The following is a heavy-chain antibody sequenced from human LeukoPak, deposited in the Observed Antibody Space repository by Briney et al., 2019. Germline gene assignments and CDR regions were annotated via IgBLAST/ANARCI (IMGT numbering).Heavy chain of an antibody. J-gene: IGHJ3*02. CDR1: EYSFTNYW. CDR2: IYPGDSNI. CDR3: ARQEQRLKRDAFDI. Sequence: GESLKISCEGSEYSFTNYWIGWVRQMPGKGLEWMGIIYPGDSNIRYSPSFQGQVTISADKSISTAYLQWSSLKASDTAMYYCARQEQRLKRDAFDIWGQGTMVTVSS. V-gene: IGHV5-51*01. D-gene: IGHD6-25*01.